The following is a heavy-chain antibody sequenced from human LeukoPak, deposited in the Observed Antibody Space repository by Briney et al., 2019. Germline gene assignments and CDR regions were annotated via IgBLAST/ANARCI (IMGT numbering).Heavy chain of an antibody. CDR1: GGSISSGDYY. V-gene: IGHV4-61*08. CDR3: ARNNIVDGAFDI. Sequence: SETLSLTCTVSGGSISSGDYYWGWIRQPPGKGLEWIGYIYYSGSTNYNPSLKSRVTISVDTSKNQFSLKLSSVTAADTAVYYCARNNIVDGAFDIWGQGTMVTVSS. J-gene: IGHJ3*02. D-gene: IGHD2/OR15-2a*01. CDR2: IYYSGST.